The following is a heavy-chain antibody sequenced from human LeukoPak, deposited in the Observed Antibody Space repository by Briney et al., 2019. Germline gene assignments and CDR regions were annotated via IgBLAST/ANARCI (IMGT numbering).Heavy chain of an antibody. CDR2: ISSSSSYI. V-gene: IGHV3-21*01. CDR3: ARSAKYRFLEWLLHKEHFDY. D-gene: IGHD3-3*01. Sequence: AGGSLRLSCAASGFTFSSYSMNWVRQAPGKGREWVSSISSSSSYIYYADSVKGRFTISRDNAKNSLYLQMNSLRAEDTAVYYCARSAKYRFLEWLLHKEHFDYWGQGTLVTVSS. CDR1: GFTFSSYS. J-gene: IGHJ4*02.